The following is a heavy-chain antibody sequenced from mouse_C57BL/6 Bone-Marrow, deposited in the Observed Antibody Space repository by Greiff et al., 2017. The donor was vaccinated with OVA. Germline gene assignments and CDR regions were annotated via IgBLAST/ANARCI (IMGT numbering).Heavy chain of an antibody. CDR1: GFTFTDYY. CDR2: IRNKANGYTT. CDR3: ASITTVVALYYAMDY. Sequence: EVHLVESGGGLVQPGGSLSLSCAASGFTFTDYYMSWVRQPPGKALEWLGFIRNKANGYTTEYSASVKGRFTISRDNSQSILYLQMNALRAEDSATYYCASITTVVALYYAMDYWGQGTSVTVSS. D-gene: IGHD1-1*01. J-gene: IGHJ4*01. V-gene: IGHV7-3*01.